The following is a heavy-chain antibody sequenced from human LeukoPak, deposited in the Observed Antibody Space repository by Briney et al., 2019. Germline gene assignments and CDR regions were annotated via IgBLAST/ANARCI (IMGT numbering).Heavy chain of an antibody. CDR1: GYSFSSYG. V-gene: IGHV1-18*01. J-gene: IGHJ5*02. CDR3: AREGLAVATYNWFDP. CDR2: ISAYNGNT. D-gene: IGHD5-12*01. Sequence: ASVKVSCKASGYSFSSYGMNWVRQAPGQGLEWMGWISAYNGNTKYAQKFQGRVTMTTDTSTTTAYMELRSLRSDDTAVYYCAREGLAVATYNWFDPWGQGTLVTVSS.